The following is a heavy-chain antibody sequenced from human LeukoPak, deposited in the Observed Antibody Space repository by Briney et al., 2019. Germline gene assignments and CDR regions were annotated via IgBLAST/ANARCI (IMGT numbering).Heavy chain of an antibody. CDR1: GGSISSYY. Sequence: SETLSLTCTVSGGSISSYYWSWIRQPPGKGLEWIGYIYTSGSTNYNPSPKSRVTISVDTSKNQVSLKVSSVTAADTAVYYCARAPTKIYYYMDVWGKGTTVTVSS. CDR2: IYTSGST. D-gene: IGHD5-24*01. V-gene: IGHV4-4*09. J-gene: IGHJ6*03. CDR3: ARAPTKIYYYMDV.